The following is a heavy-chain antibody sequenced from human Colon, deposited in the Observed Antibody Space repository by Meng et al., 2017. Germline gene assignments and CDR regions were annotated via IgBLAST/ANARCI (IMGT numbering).Heavy chain of an antibody. CDR3: AREFGWDGGNWFDP. Sequence: AHVVESGGGFVQPGGSLRLSCAASGFIFSSYWMYWVRQAPGKGLVWVSRIKSDGSSTTYADSVKGRFTISRDNAKNTLYLQMNSLRAEDTAVYYCAREFGWDGGNWFDPWGQGTLVTVSS. V-gene: IGHV3-74*01. CDR1: GFIFSSYW. J-gene: IGHJ5*02. CDR2: IKSDGSST. D-gene: IGHD6-19*01.